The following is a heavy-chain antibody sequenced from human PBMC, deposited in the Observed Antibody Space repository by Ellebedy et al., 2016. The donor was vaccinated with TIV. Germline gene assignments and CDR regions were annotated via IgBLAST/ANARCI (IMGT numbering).Heavy chain of an antibody. CDR1: GYTFTDYY. Sequence: AASVKVSCKASGYTFTDYYMHWVRQVPGQGLECMGWVNPNSGATHSSQTFQGRVTMTRDTSISTAYMELSSLRSDDTAVYYCARGPYGYATHWGQGALVTVSS. D-gene: IGHD5-18*01. CDR2: VNPNSGAT. V-gene: IGHV1-2*02. J-gene: IGHJ4*02. CDR3: ARGPYGYATH.